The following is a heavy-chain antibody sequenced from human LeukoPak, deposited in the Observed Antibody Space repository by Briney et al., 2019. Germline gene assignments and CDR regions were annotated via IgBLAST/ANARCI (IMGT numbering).Heavy chain of an antibody. CDR1: GGSISSSSYY. V-gene: IGHV4-39*07. J-gene: IGHJ4*02. CDR2: IYCSGST. Sequence: PSETLSLTYTVSGGSISSSSYYWGWIRQPPGKGLEWIGSIYCSGSTYYNPSLKSRVTISVDTSKNQSSLKLSSVTAADTAVYYCARVELGYCSSTSCHGYFDYWGQGTLVTISS. CDR3: ARVELGYCSSTSCHGYFDY. D-gene: IGHD2-2*01.